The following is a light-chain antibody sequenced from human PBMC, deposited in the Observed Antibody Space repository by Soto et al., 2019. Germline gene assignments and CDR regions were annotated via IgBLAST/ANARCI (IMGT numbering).Light chain of an antibody. Sequence: DIQMTQSPSSVSASIGDTVTITCRASQDISTLLAWYQQKPGKAPKLLIYGASTLESGVPSRFSGRGSGTDFTLTISSLQPEDFATYVCQQADSFPLTFGGGTKVDIK. J-gene: IGKJ4*01. CDR1: QDISTL. CDR3: QQADSFPLT. CDR2: GAS. V-gene: IGKV1D-12*01.